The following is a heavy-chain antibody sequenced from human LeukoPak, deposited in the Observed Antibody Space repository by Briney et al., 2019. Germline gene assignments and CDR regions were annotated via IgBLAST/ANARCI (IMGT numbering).Heavy chain of an antibody. CDR3: ARDVTLSTVAFDI. D-gene: IGHD4-17*01. CDR1: GASISRPY. V-gene: IGHV4-4*07. J-gene: IGHJ3*02. CDR2: LYPSGST. Sequence: SETLSLTCTDSGASISRPYWRGIGQPAGKGLEWIGRLYPSGSTFQNPSLKSRVIISVDKSKNQFSLNLSSVTAADTAVYFCARDVTLSTVAFDIWGQGTMVTVSS.